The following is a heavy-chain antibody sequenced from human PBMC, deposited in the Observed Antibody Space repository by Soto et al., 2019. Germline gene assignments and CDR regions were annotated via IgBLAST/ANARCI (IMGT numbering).Heavy chain of an antibody. CDR1: GFSLSTSGMR. J-gene: IGHJ3*02. CDR3: ARMYLARFYDSSGYYDPDAFDI. Sequence: SGPTLGNPTPPLTLTCTFSGFSLSTSGMRVSWIRQPPGKALEWLARIDWDDDKFYSTSLKTRLTISKDTSKNQVVLTMTNMDPVDTATYYCARMYLARFYDSSGYYDPDAFDIWGQGTMVTVSS. D-gene: IGHD3-22*01. V-gene: IGHV2-70*04. CDR2: IDWDDDK.